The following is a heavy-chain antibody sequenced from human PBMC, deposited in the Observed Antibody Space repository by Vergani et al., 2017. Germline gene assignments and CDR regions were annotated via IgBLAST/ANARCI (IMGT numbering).Heavy chain of an antibody. Sequence: EVQLVESGGGLVQPGGSLRLSCAASGFTFSSYWMSWVRQAPGKGLEWVANIKQDGSEKYYVDSVKGRFTISRDNAKNSLYLQMNSLRAEDTAVYYCARDRVVVVPAAASYGMDVWGQGTTVTVSS. J-gene: IGHJ6*02. V-gene: IGHV3-7*01. CDR2: IKQDGSEK. CDR3: ARDRVVVVPAAASYGMDV. CDR1: GFTFSSYW. D-gene: IGHD2-2*01.